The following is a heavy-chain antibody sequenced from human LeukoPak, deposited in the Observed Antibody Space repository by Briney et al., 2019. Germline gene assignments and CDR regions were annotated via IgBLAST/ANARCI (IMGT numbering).Heavy chain of an antibody. J-gene: IGHJ6*03. CDR2: ISSSGSTI. CDR1: GFTFSDYY. D-gene: IGHD1-26*01. CDR3: AKDSKIVGPTFRSYHYIDV. Sequence: GGSLRLSCAASGFTFSDYYMSWIRQAPGKGLEWVSYISSSGSTIYYADSVKGRFTISRDNSKKTLYLQMNSLRAEDTAVYYCAKDSKIVGPTFRSYHYIDVWGKGTTVTVSS. V-gene: IGHV3-11*01.